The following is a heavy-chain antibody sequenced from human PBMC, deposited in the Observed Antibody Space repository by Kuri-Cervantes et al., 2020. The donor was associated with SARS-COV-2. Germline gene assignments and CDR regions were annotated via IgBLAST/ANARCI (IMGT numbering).Heavy chain of an antibody. Sequence: GGSLRLSSVVARFTFSNVWMSWVRQAPGRGLEWVGRIKSKTDGETTNYAAPVKGRFNISRDDSKNTLYLQMNSLKTEDTAVYYCTTEGRGLLRGNYFDYWGQGTLVTVSS. CDR1: RFTFSNVW. V-gene: IGHV3-15*01. D-gene: IGHD3-22*01. CDR2: IKSKTDGETT. J-gene: IGHJ4*02. CDR3: TTEGRGLLRGNYFDY.